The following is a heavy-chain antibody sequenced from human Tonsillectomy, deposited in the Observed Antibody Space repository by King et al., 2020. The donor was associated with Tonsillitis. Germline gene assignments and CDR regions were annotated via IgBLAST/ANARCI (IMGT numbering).Heavy chain of an antibody. Sequence: VQLVESGGGVVQPGRSLTLSCAASGFTFRNSGMHWVRQRPGKGLEWVAVIWHDGSIKKYTDSVQGRFAISRDNSKNTLFLQMDSLRAEDTAIYYCTISCTGDCFGAFFGFWGPGTLVTVSS. CDR3: TISCTGDCFGAFFGF. J-gene: IGHJ4*02. V-gene: IGHV3-33*03. D-gene: IGHD2-21*01. CDR2: IWHDGSIK. CDR1: GFTFRNSG.